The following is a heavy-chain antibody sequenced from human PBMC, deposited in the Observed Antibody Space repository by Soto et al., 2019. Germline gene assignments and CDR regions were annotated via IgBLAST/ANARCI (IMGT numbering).Heavy chain of an antibody. Sequence: ASVKVSCKASGGTFSSYAISWVRQAPGQGLEWMGGIIPIFGTANYAQKFQGRVTITADESTSTAYMELSSLRSEDTAVYYCARDISLYYYGSDYYYYYGMDVWGQGTTVTVSS. CDR3: ARDISLYYYGSDYYYYYGMDV. D-gene: IGHD3-10*01. V-gene: IGHV1-69*13. CDR2: IIPIFGTA. J-gene: IGHJ6*02. CDR1: GGTFSSYA.